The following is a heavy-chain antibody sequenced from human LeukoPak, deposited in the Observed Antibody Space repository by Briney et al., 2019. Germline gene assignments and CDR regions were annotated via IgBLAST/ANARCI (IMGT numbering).Heavy chain of an antibody. Sequence: SVKVSCKASGGTFSSYAISWVRQAPGQGLEWMGGIIPIFGTANYAQKFQGRVTITADKSTSTAYMELSSLRSEDTAVYYCARAPNSLYDSSGYYYFYDYWGQGTLVTVSS. J-gene: IGHJ4*02. V-gene: IGHV1-69*06. CDR1: GGTFSSYA. D-gene: IGHD3-22*01. CDR3: ARAPNSLYDSSGYYYFYDY. CDR2: IIPIFGTA.